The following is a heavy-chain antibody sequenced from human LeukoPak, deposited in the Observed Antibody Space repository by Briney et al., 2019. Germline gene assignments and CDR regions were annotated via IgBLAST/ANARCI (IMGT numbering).Heavy chain of an antibody. CDR3: ARDREDYDFWSGSGYYYYMDV. V-gene: IGHV1-46*01. Sequence: ASVKVSCKASGYTFTSYYMHWVRQAPGQGLEWMGIINPSGGSTSYAQKFQGRVTMTRDTSTSTVYMELSSLRSEDTAVYYCARDREDYDFWSGSGYYYYMDVWGKGTTVTVSS. J-gene: IGHJ6*03. CDR1: GYTFTSYY. CDR2: INPSGGST. D-gene: IGHD3-3*01.